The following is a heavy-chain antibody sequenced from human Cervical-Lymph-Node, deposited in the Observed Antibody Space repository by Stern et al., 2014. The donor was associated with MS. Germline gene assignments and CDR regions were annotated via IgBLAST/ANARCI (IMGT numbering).Heavy chain of an antibody. J-gene: IGHJ4*02. V-gene: IGHV3-15*01. CDR3: TTDSGVVTPEEDFDY. Sequence: EVQLVESGGGLVKPGGSLRLSCAASGFTFSNAWMSWVRQAPGKGLEWVGRIKSKTDGGTTDYAAPVKGRFTISRDDSKNTLYLQMNSLKTEDTAVYYCTTDSGVVTPEEDFDYWGQGTLVTVSS. CDR2: IKSKTDGGTT. D-gene: IGHD4-23*01. CDR1: GFTFSNAW.